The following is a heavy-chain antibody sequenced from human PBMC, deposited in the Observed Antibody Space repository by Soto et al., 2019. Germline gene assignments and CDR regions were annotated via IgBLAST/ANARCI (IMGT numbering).Heavy chain of an antibody. D-gene: IGHD3-22*01. CDR2: VYSDGST. J-gene: IGHJ4*02. Sequence: EVPLVESGGGLVQPGGSLRLSCAASGFTVSSNYMSWVRQAPGKGLEWVSIVYSDGSTYYADSVKGRFTISRDNSKNTQYLQMNSLRVEDTAMYYCARDPDYYYDHWGQGTLVTVSS. CDR3: ARDPDYYYDH. V-gene: IGHV3-66*01. CDR1: GFTVSSNY.